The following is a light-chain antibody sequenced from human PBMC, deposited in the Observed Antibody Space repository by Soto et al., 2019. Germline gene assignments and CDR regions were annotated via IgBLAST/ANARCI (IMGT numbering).Light chain of an antibody. CDR3: QQYDNWPSVT. J-gene: IGKJ4*01. CDR1: QSVSSSY. V-gene: IGKV3-15*01. CDR2: GTS. Sequence: EIVLTQSPGTLSLSPGERATLSCRASQSVSSSYLAWYQQKPGQAPRLLIYGTSARATGIPATFSGSGSGTEFTLTISSLQSEDFAIYYCQQYDNWPSVTFGGGTKVEIK.